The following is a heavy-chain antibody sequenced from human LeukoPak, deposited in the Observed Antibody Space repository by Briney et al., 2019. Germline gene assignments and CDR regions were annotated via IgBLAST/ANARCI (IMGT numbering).Heavy chain of an antibody. CDR3: ARNIITFGGVIVGFDY. D-gene: IGHD3-16*02. CDR2: LIPIFGTA. J-gene: IGHJ4*02. Sequence: AASVKVSCKASGGTFSSYAISWVRQAPGQGLEWMGGLIPIFGTANYAQKFQGRVTITADESTSTAYMELSSLRSEDTAVYYCARNIITFGGVIVGFDYGGQGTLVTVSS. V-gene: IGHV1-69*01. CDR1: GGTFSSYA.